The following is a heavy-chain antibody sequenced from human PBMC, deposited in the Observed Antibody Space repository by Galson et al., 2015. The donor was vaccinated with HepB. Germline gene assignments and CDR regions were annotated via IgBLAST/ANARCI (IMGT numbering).Heavy chain of an antibody. CDR2: TYYRSKGDS. D-gene: IGHD3-10*01. Sequence: CAISGDSVSRDTVGWNWIRQSPSRGLEWLGRTYYRSKGDSDYAISVKSRIIINADSSTNQFFLQLNSVTPEDTAVYYYTRVAHLGRGMNVWGQGTTVTV. CDR3: TRVAHLGRGMNV. V-gene: IGHV6-1*01. CDR1: GDSVSRDTVG. J-gene: IGHJ6*02.